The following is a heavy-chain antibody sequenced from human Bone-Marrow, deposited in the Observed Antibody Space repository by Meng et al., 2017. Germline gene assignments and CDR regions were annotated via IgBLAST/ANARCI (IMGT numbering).Heavy chain of an antibody. J-gene: IGHJ6*02. CDR1: GFTFSSYE. CDR3: ARAPPYYDFWSGYYTGIGHYYGMDV. CDR2: ISSSGSTI. Sequence: GESLKISCAASGFTFSSYEMNGVRQATGKVLEWVSYISSSGSTIYYADSVKGRFTISRDNAKNSLYLQMNSLRAEDTAVYYCARAPPYYDFWSGYYTGIGHYYGMDVWGQGTTVTVSS. V-gene: IGHV3-48*03. D-gene: IGHD3-3*01.